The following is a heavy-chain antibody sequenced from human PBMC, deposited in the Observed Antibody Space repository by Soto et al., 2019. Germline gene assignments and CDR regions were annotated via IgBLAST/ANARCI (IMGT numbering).Heavy chain of an antibody. CDR2: LNPTAGRT. J-gene: IGHJ4*02. CDR1: GYSFTTYL. V-gene: IGHV1-46*01. Sequence: QVQLVQSAAEVRKPGASVKVSCRTSGYSFTTYLMHWVRQAPGQGLGWMRILNPTAGRTSYSQKFQGSVTMTSDASTITAYMELTGLRAADTAVYYCARAVRGGVTGGTPAYWGQGTLVTVSS. CDR3: ARAVRGGVTGGTPAY. D-gene: IGHD2-21*02.